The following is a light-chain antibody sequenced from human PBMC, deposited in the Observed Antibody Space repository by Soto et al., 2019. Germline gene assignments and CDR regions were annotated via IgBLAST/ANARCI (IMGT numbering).Light chain of an antibody. V-gene: IGKV1-39*01. CDR1: QSIGTD. CDR3: QQTYSTPWT. J-gene: IGKJ1*01. CDR2: GAS. Sequence: DIQMTQSPSSLSASLGDRVSITCRASQSIGTDLNWYQQKPGKAPKLLISGASTLQGGVPSRSSGSVSGTEFTLTISSLQPGDLATYFCQQTYSTPWTFAQGTKVDI.